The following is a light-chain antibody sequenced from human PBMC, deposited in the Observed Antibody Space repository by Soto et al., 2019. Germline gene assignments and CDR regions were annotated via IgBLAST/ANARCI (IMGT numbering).Light chain of an antibody. CDR3: QQTYSTIHS. J-gene: IGKJ2*01. CDR2: AAA. CDR1: QNTERY. V-gene: IGKV1-39*01. Sequence: DIQMTQSPSSLSASVGDTITISCRASQNTERYLNWYQHRQGKAPQLLMFAAANLESGVPSRFSGSGSGTDFTLTISSLQPEDFATYYCQQTYSTIHSFGQGTKVDIK.